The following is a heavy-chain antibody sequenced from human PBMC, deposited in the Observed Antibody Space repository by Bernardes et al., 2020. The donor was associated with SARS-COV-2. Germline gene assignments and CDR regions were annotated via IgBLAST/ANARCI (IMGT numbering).Heavy chain of an antibody. CDR2: ISSNGGST. J-gene: IGHJ6*02. CDR1: GFTFSSYA. CDR3: VKEGSGSYRYYYYYGMDV. Sequence: GGSLRLSCSASGFTFSSYAMHWVRQAPGKGLEYVSAISSNGGSTYYADSVKGRFTISRDNSKNTLYLQMSSLRAEDTAVYYCVKEGSGSYRYYYYYGMDVWGQGTTVTVSS. V-gene: IGHV3-64D*06. D-gene: IGHD3-10*01.